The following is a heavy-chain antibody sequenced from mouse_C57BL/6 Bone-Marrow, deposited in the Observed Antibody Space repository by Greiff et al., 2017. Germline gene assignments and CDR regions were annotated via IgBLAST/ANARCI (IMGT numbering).Heavy chain of an antibody. J-gene: IGHJ2*01. Sequence: LVKPGPSVKIPCKASGFTFTDYYMHWVKQSHGKSLEWIGLVVPYIGGTSYNEKFKGKATLTVDPSSSTAYMELNSMTSEDSAVYYCASGGPLILRYYFDYWGQGTTLTVSS. CDR3: ASGGPLILRYYFDY. CDR2: VVPYIGGT. CDR1: GFTFTDYY. D-gene: IGHD1-1*01. V-gene: IGHV1-36*01.